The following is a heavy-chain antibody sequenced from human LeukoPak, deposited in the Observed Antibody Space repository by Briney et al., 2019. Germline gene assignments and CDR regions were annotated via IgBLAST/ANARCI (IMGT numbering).Heavy chain of an antibody. Sequence: SETLSLTCAVYGGSFSGYYWSWIRQPPGKGLEWIGEINHSGSTNYNPSLKSRVTISVDTSKNQFSLKLSSVTAADTAVYYCARGGRWLPFDYWGQGTLVTVSS. J-gene: IGHJ4*02. CDR1: GGSFSGYY. CDR2: INHSGST. V-gene: IGHV4-34*01. CDR3: ARGGRWLPFDY. D-gene: IGHD6-19*01.